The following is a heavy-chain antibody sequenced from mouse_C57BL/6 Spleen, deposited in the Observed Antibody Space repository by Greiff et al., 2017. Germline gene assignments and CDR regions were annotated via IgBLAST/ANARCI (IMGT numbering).Heavy chain of an antibody. Sequence: EVQLQQSGPELVKPGASVKMSCKASGYTFTDYNMHWVKQSHGKSLEWIGYINPNNGGTSYNQKFKGKATLTVNKSSSTAYMELRSLTSEDSAVYYCARPITTVEVYAMDYWGQGTSVTVSS. CDR1: GYTFTDYN. CDR3: ARPITTVEVYAMDY. J-gene: IGHJ4*01. D-gene: IGHD1-1*01. V-gene: IGHV1-22*01. CDR2: INPNNGGT.